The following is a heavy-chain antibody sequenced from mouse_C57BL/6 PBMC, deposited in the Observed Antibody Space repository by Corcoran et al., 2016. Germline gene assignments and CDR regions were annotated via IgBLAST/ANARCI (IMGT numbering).Heavy chain of an antibody. D-gene: IGHD3-2*02. CDR2: INTYSGVP. V-gene: IGHV9-3*01. CDR1: GYTFTTYG. CDR3: ARIRQLRLRPFFAY. J-gene: IGHJ3*01. Sequence: QIQLVQSGPELKKPGETVKISCKASGYTFTTYGMSWVKQAPGKGLKWMGWINTYSGVPTYADDFKGRFAFSLETSASTAYLQINNLKNEDTATYFCARIRQLRLRPFFAYWGQGTLVTVSA.